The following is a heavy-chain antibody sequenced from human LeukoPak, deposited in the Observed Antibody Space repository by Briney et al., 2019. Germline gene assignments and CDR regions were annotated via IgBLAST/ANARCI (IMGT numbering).Heavy chain of an antibody. CDR1: GGSISSGSYY. CDR3: ARRDRDSRRYGGYCSSTSVVCGRNWFDP. J-gene: IGHJ5*02. D-gene: IGHD2-2*01. V-gene: IGHV4-30-2*01. Sequence: SETLSLTCTVSGGSISSGSYYWSWIRQPPGKGLEWIGYIYHSGSTYYNPSLKSRVTISVDTSKNQFSLKLSSVTAADTAVYYCARRDRDSRRYGGYCSSTSVVCGRNWFDPWGQGTLVTVSS. CDR2: IYHSGST.